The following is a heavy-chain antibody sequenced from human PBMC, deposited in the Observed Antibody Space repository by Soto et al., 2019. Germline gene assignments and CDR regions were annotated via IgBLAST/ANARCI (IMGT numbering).Heavy chain of an antibody. CDR1: GFTFDDYA. CDR3: AKDDNIGGQWLVPALFGY. CDR2: ISWNSGSI. D-gene: IGHD6-19*01. Sequence: EVQLVESGGGLVQPGRSLRLSCAASGFTFDDYAMHWVRQAPGKGLEWVSGISWNSGSIGYADSVKGRFTISRDNAKNSLYLQMNSLRAEDTALYYCAKDDNIGGQWLVPALFGYWGQGTLVTVSS. J-gene: IGHJ4*02. V-gene: IGHV3-9*01.